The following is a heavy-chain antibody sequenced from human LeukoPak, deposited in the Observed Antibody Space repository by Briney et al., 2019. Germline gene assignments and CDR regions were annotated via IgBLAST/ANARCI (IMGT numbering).Heavy chain of an antibody. CDR3: ARASSSQPQDLFYYDYGLDV. Sequence: GASVRVSCKSSGYTFTSFGFSWVRQAPGQGLEWMGWISGYNNRTNYAQKSQGRITMTTDTSASTAYMELNSLRSDDTAVYYCARASSSQPQDLFYYDYGLDVWGQGTTVTVSS. CDR1: GYTFTSFG. V-gene: IGHV1-18*01. D-gene: IGHD6-13*01. CDR2: ISGYNNRT. J-gene: IGHJ6*02.